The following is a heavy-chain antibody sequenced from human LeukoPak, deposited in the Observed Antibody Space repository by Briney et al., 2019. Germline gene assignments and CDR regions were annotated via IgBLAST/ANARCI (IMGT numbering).Heavy chain of an antibody. D-gene: IGHD3-22*01. CDR3: ASKGGYYYDSSGYLY. Sequence: ASVKVSCKASGYTFTSYYMHWVRQAPGQGLEWMGIINPSGGSTSYAQKFQGRVTMTRDTSTSTVYMELSSLRSEDTAVYYCASKGGYYYDSSGYLYWGQGTLVTVSS. J-gene: IGHJ4*02. CDR2: INPSGGST. CDR1: GYTFTSYY. V-gene: IGHV1-46*01.